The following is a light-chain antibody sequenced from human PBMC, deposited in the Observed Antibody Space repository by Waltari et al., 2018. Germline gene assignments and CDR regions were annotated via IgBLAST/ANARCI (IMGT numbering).Light chain of an antibody. CDR2: EVR. CDR1: TSDVGSYNL. V-gene: IGLV2-23*02. J-gene: IGLJ2*01. CDR3: CSYGGASIRV. Sequence: QSALTQPASVSGSPGQSITISCTGTTSDVGSYNLVSWYRQHPGEAPKLIIYEVRKRRSGGSDRFSGSKSGNTASLTIAGLQAEDEADYYCCSYGGASIRVFGGGTKLTVL.